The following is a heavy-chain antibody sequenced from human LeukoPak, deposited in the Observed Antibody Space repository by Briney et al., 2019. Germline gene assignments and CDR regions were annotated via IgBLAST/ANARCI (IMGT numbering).Heavy chain of an antibody. Sequence: SVKVSCXASGGTFSSYAISWVRQARGQGLEWMGRIIPIFGTANYAQKFQGRVTITTDESTSTAYMELSSLRSEDTAVYYCASSPYYDSSGYYHYWGQGTLVTVSS. D-gene: IGHD3-22*01. CDR2: IIPIFGTA. CDR1: GGTFSSYA. J-gene: IGHJ4*02. V-gene: IGHV1-69*05. CDR3: ASSPYYDSSGYYHY.